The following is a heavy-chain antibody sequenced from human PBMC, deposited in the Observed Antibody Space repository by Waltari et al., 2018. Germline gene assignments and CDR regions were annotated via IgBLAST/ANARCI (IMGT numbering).Heavy chain of an antibody. CDR2: INTDGSIT. J-gene: IGHJ4*02. V-gene: IGHV3-74*01. CDR3: VMYSSSFLGDC. Sequence: EVQLVESWGGLVQPGGSLRLSCAASGFIFNTSWMHWVRQAPGKGLVSVSHINTDGSITNYADSVKGRFTISRDNAKNTLFLQMNSLRAEDTAVYYCVMYSSSFLGDCWGQGTLVTVSS. CDR1: GFIFNTSW. D-gene: IGHD6-13*01.